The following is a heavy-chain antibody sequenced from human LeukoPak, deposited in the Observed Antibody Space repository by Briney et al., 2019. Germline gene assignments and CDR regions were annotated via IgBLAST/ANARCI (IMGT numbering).Heavy chain of an antibody. V-gene: IGHV3-48*02. CDR2: ISRSSSTI. Sequence: PGGSLRLSCAASGXTFSSYSMNWVRQAPGKGLEWVSYISRSSSTIYYADSVKGRFTISRDNAKNSLYLQMNSLRDEDTAVYYCARDMYTSSWYDVTWFDPWGQGTLVTVSS. CDR1: GXTFSSYS. J-gene: IGHJ5*02. D-gene: IGHD6-13*01. CDR3: ARDMYTSSWYDVTWFDP.